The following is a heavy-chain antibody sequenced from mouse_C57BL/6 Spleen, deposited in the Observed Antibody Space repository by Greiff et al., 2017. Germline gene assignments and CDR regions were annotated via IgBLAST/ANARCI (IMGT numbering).Heavy chain of an antibody. J-gene: IGHJ3*01. CDR1: GYTFTGYW. D-gene: IGHD1-1*01. V-gene: IGHV1-9*01. CDR2: ILPGSGST. CDR3: ARWGIYYYGSSYVGFAY. Sequence: QVQLKQSGAELMKPGASVKLSCKATGYTFTGYWIEWVKQRPGHGLEWIGEILPGSGSTYYNEKFKGKATFTADTSSNTAYMQLSSLTTEDSAIYYCARWGIYYYGSSYVGFAYWGQGTLVTVSA.